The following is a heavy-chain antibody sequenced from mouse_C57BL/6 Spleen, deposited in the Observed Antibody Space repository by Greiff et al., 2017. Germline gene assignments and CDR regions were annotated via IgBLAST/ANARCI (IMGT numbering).Heavy chain of an antibody. Sequence: DVKLQESGPVLVKPGASVKMSCKASGYTFTDYYMNWVKQSHGKSLEWIGVIIPYNGGTSYNQMFKGKATLTVDKSSSTAYMELNSLTSEDSAVYYCARPYDPVLHYYAMDYWGQGTSVTVSS. CDR1: GYTFTDYY. D-gene: IGHD2-3*01. CDR3: ARPYDPVLHYYAMDY. J-gene: IGHJ4*01. CDR2: IIPYNGGT. V-gene: IGHV1-19*01.